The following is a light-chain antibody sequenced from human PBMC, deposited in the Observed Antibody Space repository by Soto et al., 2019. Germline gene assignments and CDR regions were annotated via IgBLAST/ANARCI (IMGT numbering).Light chain of an antibody. Sequence: EIVLTQSPGTLSLSPGERATLSCRASQSVSSNYLAWYQQKPGQSPRLIIYGASRGAAGIPDRFSGSGSGTDLTITISRLEPEDFAVYFCQQYGRSPMFTFGQGPKLEV. V-gene: IGKV3-20*01. CDR3: QQYGRSPMFT. CDR2: GAS. J-gene: IGKJ2*01. CDR1: QSVSSNY.